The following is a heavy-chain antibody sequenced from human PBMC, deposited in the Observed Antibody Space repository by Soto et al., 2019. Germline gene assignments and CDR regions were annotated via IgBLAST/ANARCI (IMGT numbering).Heavy chain of an antibody. CDR1: GYTFTSYA. D-gene: IGHD3-16*02. J-gene: IGHJ3*02. CDR3: ARMVGRGVWGSYRPDAFDI. Sequence: GPSVKVSCKASGYTFTSYAMHWVRQAPGQRLEWMGWINAGNGNTKYSQKFQGRVTITRDTSASTAYMELSSLRSEDTAVYYCARMVGRGVWGSYRPDAFDIWGQGTMVTVSS. CDR2: INAGNGNT. V-gene: IGHV1-3*01.